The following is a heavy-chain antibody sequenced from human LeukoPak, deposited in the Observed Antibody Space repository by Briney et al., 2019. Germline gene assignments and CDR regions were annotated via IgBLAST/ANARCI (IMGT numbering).Heavy chain of an antibody. Sequence: GGSLRLSCAASGFTFSSYAIHWVRQAPGKGLEWVAVISYDGSNKYYADSVKGRFTISRDNSKNSLYLQMNSLRVEDTAVYYCAGRSGPDDYWGQGTLVTVSS. CDR1: GFTFSSYA. J-gene: IGHJ4*02. V-gene: IGHV3-30*04. CDR2: ISYDGSNK. CDR3: AGRSGPDDY. D-gene: IGHD2-15*01.